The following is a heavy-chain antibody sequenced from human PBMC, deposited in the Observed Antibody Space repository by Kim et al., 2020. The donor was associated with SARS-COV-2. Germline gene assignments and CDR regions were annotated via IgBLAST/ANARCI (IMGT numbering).Heavy chain of an antibody. D-gene: IGHD2-15*01. CDR1: GGTFSSYA. Sequence: SVKVSCKASGGTFSSYAISWVRQAPGQGLEWMGGIIPIFGTANYAQKFQGRVTITADESTSTAYMELSSLRSEDTAVYYCARGLDLGYCSGGSCYNFDYWGQGTLVTVSS. V-gene: IGHV1-69*13. CDR2: IIPIFGTA. CDR3: ARGLDLGYCSGGSCYNFDY. J-gene: IGHJ4*02.